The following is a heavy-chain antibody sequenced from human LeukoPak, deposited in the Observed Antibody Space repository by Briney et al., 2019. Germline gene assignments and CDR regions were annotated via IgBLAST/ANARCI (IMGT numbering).Heavy chain of an antibody. Sequence: ASVKVSCKTSGYTFTSSGITWVRQAPGQGLEWMGWISTYNGYSKYAQNLQGRVTMTADASTSTAYMELSSLRSDDSAVYYCAKNSSGGYSDYWGQGTLVTVSS. J-gene: IGHJ4*02. D-gene: IGHD6-19*01. CDR3: AKNSSGGYSDY. V-gene: IGHV1-18*01. CDR1: GYTFTSSG. CDR2: ISTYNGYS.